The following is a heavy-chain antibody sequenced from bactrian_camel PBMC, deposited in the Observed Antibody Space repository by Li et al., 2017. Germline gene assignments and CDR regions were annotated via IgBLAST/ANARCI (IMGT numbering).Heavy chain of an antibody. D-gene: IGHD6*01. CDR3: TRDRGLAVPAGSFDY. Sequence: VQLVESGGGSVQAGGSLTLSCAYSRSYTCMGWFRQAPGKERERVATIYTGGRIPGYADSVKGRFTISQHNAKNTLYLQMNSLKPEDTAMYYCTRDRGLAVPAGSFDYWAQGTQVTVS. J-gene: IGHJ6*01. CDR1: RSYTC. V-gene: IGHV3S54*01. CDR2: IYTGGRIP.